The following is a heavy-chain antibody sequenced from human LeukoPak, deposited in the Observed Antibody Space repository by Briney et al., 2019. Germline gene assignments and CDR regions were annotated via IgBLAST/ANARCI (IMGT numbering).Heavy chain of an antibody. CDR3: AKRDYNRFDY. J-gene: IGHJ4*02. D-gene: IGHD4-11*01. V-gene: IGHV3-23*01. Sequence: GGSLRLSCAASGFTFSSYAMSWVRQAPGKGLEWVSVISGSGGSTYYADSVKGRFTISRDNSKHTLYLQMNSLRAEDTAVYYCAKRDYNRFDYWGQGTLVTVSS. CDR2: ISGSGGST. CDR1: GFTFSSYA.